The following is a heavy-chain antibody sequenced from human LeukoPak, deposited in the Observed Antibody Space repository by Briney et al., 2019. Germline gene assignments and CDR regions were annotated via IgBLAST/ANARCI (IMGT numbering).Heavy chain of an antibody. Sequence: ASVKVSCKASGYTFTSYGISWVRQAPGQGLEWMGWISAYNGNTNYAQKFQGRVTMTRDTSTSTVYMELSSLRSEDTAVYYCARVTPYSGSPPDYWGQGTLVTVSS. J-gene: IGHJ4*02. CDR2: ISAYNGNT. V-gene: IGHV1-18*01. CDR1: GYTFTSYG. CDR3: ARVTPYSGSPPDY. D-gene: IGHD1-26*01.